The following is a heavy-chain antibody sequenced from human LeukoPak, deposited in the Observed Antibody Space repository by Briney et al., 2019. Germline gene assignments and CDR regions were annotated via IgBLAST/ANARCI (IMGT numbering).Heavy chain of an antibody. CDR1: GFTVNSIY. J-gene: IGHJ3*02. CDR3: AREGPAGLTYAFDI. D-gene: IGHD3-9*01. Sequence: GGSPRLSCAASGFTVNSIYMSWVRQAPGRGLEWVSVIYSGDSTYYADSVKGRFTISRDNSKNTLYLQMSSLRAEDTAVYYCAREGPAGLTYAFDIWGQGTMVTVSS. CDR2: IYSGDST. V-gene: IGHV3-53*01.